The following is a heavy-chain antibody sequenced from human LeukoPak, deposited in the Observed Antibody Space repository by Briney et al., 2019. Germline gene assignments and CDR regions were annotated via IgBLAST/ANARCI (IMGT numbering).Heavy chain of an antibody. J-gene: IGHJ5*02. CDR2: INHSGST. V-gene: IGHV4-34*01. CDR3: ARDRSYDSSGYPRDWFDP. D-gene: IGHD3-22*01. CDR1: GGSFSGYY. Sequence: SETLSLTCAVYGGSFSGYYWSWLRQPPGKGLEWIGEINHSGSTNYNPSLKSRVTISVDTSKNQFSLKLSSATAADTAVYYCARDRSYDSSGYPRDWFDPWGQGTLVTVSS.